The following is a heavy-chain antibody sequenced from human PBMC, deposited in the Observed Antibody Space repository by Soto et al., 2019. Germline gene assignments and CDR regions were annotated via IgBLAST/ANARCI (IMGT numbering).Heavy chain of an antibody. CDR3: ARDSTRRWLQLLNYFDY. CDR2: ISYDGSNK. V-gene: IGHV3-30-3*01. Sequence: GGSLRLSCAASGFTFSSYAMHWVRQAPGKGLEWVAVISYDGSNKYYADSVKGRFTISRDNSKNTLYLQMNSLRAEDTAVYYCARDSTRRWLQLLNYFDYWGQGTLVTVSS. J-gene: IGHJ4*02. D-gene: IGHD5-12*01. CDR1: GFTFSSYA.